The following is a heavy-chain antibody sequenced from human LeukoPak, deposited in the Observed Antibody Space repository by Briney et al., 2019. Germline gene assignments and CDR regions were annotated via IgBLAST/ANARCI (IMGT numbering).Heavy chain of an antibody. D-gene: IGHD3-22*01. CDR1: GGSISSYY. V-gene: IGHV4-4*07. Sequence: SETLSLTCTVSGGSISSYYWSWIRQPAGKGLEWIGRIYTSGSTNYNPSLKSRVTMSVDTSKNQFSLKPSSVTAADTAVYYCARDMIHNWYFDLWGRGTWSLSPQ. CDR3: ARDMIHNWYFDL. CDR2: IYTSGST. J-gene: IGHJ2*01.